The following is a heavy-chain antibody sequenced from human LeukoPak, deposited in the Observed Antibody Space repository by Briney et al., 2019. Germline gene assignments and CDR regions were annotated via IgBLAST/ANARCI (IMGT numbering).Heavy chain of an antibody. V-gene: IGHV1-18*01. CDR2: ISAYNGNT. CDR1: GYTFTSYG. J-gene: IGHJ5*02. Sequence: ASVKVSCKASGYTFTSYGISWVRQAPGQGLEWMGWISAYNGNTNYAQKLQGRVTMTTDTSTSTAYMELRSLRSDDTAVYYCARDRAGIGYCSGGSCYYWFDPWGQGTLVTLSS. D-gene: IGHD2-15*01. CDR3: ARDRAGIGYCSGGSCYYWFDP.